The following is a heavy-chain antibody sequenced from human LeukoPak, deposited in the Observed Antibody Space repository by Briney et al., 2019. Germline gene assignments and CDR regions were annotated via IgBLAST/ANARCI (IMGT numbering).Heavy chain of an antibody. CDR2: ISSSSSYI. Sequence: GGSLRLSCAASGFTFSSYSMNWVRQAPGKGLEWVSSISSSSSYIYYADSVKGRFTISRDNAKDTLYLQMNGLRADDTAVYYCARVVYYYYYMDVWGKGTTVTVSS. J-gene: IGHJ6*03. CDR1: GFTFSSYS. CDR3: ARVVYYYYYMDV. V-gene: IGHV3-21*01. D-gene: IGHD3-16*02.